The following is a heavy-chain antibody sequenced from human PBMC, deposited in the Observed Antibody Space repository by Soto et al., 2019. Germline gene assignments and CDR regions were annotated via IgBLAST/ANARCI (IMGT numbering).Heavy chain of an antibody. CDR3: ARSAGYSSGYSVFRPYYYYGMDV. CDR2: IIPIFGTA. V-gene: IGHV1-69*13. Sequence: GASVKVSCKASGGTFSSYAISWVRQAPGQGLEWMGGIIPIFGTANYAQKFQGRVTITADESTSTAYMELSSLRSEDTAVYYCARSAGYSSGYSVFRPYYYYGMDVWGQGTTVTVSS. D-gene: IGHD3-22*01. J-gene: IGHJ6*02. CDR1: GGTFSSYA.